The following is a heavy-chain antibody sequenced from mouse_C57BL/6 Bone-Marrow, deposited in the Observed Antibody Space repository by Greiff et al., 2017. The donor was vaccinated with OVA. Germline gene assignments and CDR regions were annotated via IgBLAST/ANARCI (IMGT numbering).Heavy chain of an antibody. J-gene: IGHJ3*01. CDR2: IGPSDSYT. D-gene: IGHD2-4*01. CDR3: ARVVDYDECAY. CDR1: GYTFTSYW. V-gene: IGHV1-50*01. Sequence: QVQLQQPGAELVKPGASVKLSCKASGYTFTSYWMQWVKQRPGQGLEWIGEIGPSDSYTNYNQTFKGKATLTVDTSSSTAYMQLSSRTSEDSAVYYGARVVDYDECAYWGQGTLVTVSA.